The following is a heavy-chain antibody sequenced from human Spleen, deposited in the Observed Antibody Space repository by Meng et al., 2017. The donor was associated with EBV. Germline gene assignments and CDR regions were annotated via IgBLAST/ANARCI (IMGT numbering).Heavy chain of an antibody. CDR2: VHYSGST. CDR3: ARDQSGLSGFGP. Sequence: LQMQASGPGQVKPSETLSLTFTVSGGSISSFYYWGWIRKPPGRGLEWIGSVHYSGSTYYSPSLKSRITVSVDTSKNQFSLRLTSVTAADTAVYYCARDQSGLSGFGPWGQGTLVTVSS. V-gene: IGHV4-39*02. J-gene: IGHJ5*02. D-gene: IGHD5-12*01. CDR1: GGSISSFYY.